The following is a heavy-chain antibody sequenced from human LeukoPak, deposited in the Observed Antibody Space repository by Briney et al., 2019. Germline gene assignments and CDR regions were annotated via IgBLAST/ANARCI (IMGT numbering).Heavy chain of an antibody. J-gene: IGHJ4*02. V-gene: IGHV3-30*04. D-gene: IGHD2-21*02. CDR1: GFTFSAYA. CDR3: ARGAWTATQPIND. Sequence: GGSLRLSCAASGFTFSAYAMHWVRQAPAKGLDWVAVISNDGRDKYYADSVKGRFTISRDNSKNTLDLQMNSLRVDDTAVYYCARGAWTATQPINDWGQGTLVTVSS. CDR2: ISNDGRDK.